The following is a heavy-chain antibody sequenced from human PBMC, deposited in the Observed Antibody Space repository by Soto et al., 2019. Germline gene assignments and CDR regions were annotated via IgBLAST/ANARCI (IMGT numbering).Heavy chain of an antibody. D-gene: IGHD3-10*01. CDR2: IYWDDVK. Sequence: QITLKESGPTLVKPTQTLTLTCTFSGFSLSTSGVGVGWIRQPPGKALEWLGIIYWDDVKWCSPSLKTRLTLTKVTSKNQVVLIMTNMDPVDTATYYCAHSEGFGDYFQHWCQGTLVTVSS. V-gene: IGHV2-5*02. CDR1: GFSLSTSGVG. CDR3: AHSEGFGDYFQH. J-gene: IGHJ1*01.